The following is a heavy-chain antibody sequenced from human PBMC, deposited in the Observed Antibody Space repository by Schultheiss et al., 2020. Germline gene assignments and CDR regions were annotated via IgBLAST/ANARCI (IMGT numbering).Heavy chain of an antibody. Sequence: ESLKISCTVSGGSISSYYWSWIRQPPGKGLEWIGYIYYSGSTNYNPSLKSRVTISVDTSKNQFSLKLSSVTAADTAVYYCARQGATTVTDYYYYGMDVWGQGTTVTVSS. CDR2: IYYSGST. J-gene: IGHJ6*02. CDR1: GGSISSYY. CDR3: ARQGATTVTDYYYYGMDV. V-gene: IGHV4-59*01. D-gene: IGHD4-11*01.